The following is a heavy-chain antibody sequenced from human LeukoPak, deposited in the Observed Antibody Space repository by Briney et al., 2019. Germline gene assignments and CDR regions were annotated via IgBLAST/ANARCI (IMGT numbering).Heavy chain of an antibody. CDR1: GGSFSGYY. CDR2: INHSGST. Sequence: SETLSLTCAVYGGSFSGYYWSWIRQPPGKGLEWIGEINHSGSTNYNPSLKSRVTISVDTSKNQFSLKLSSVTAADTAVYYCARRRRIVGATPGAFDIWGQGTMVTVSS. J-gene: IGHJ3*02. V-gene: IGHV4-34*01. D-gene: IGHD1-26*01. CDR3: ARRRRIVGATPGAFDI.